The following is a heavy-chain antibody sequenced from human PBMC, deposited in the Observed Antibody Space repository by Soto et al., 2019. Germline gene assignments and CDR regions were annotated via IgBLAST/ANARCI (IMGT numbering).Heavy chain of an antibody. Sequence: GGSLRLSCAASGFTFSSYSMNWVRQAPGKGLEWVSSISSSSSYIYYADSVKGRFTISRDNAKNSLYLQMNSLRAEDTAVYYCARDTYDRSGTYGMDVWGQGKTVTVS. V-gene: IGHV3-21*01. J-gene: IGHJ6*02. CDR1: GFTFSSYS. CDR2: ISSSSSYI. CDR3: ARDTYDRSGTYGMDV. D-gene: IGHD3-22*01.